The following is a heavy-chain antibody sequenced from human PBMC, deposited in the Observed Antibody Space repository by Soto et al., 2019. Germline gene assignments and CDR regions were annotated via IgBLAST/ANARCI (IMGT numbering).Heavy chain of an antibody. CDR2: INAGNGNT. CDR3: ARTFGETPYLDTAMAEY. J-gene: IGHJ4*02. Sequence: GASVKVSCKASGFTFTSYAMHWVRQAPGQRLEWMGWINAGNGNTKYSQKFQGRVTITRDTSASTAYMELSSLRSEDTAVYYCARTFGETPYLDTAMAEYWGQGTLVTVSS. D-gene: IGHD5-18*01. V-gene: IGHV1-3*01. CDR1: GFTFTSYA.